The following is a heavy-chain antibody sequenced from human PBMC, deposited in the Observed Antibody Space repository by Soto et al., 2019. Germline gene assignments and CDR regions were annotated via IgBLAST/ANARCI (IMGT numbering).Heavy chain of an antibody. Sequence: GGSLRVSCAASGFTFSNYAMSWVRQAPGKGLEWVSAISGSGDSTYYADSVKGRFTISRDNSKNTLYLQMNSLRAEDTAVYYCARGPSIAVAGTLNDYYFDYWGQGPLVTVS. CDR1: GFTFSNYA. CDR3: ARGPSIAVAGTLNDYYFDY. D-gene: IGHD6-19*01. V-gene: IGHV3-23*01. CDR2: ISGSGDST. J-gene: IGHJ4*02.